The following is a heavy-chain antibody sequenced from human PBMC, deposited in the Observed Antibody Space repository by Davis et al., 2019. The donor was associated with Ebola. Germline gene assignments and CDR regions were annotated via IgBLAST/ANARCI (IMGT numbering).Heavy chain of an antibody. CDR2: IYYSGST. V-gene: IGHV4-61*01. Sequence: SETLSLTCTVSGGSVSSGSYYWSWIRQPPGKGLEWIGYIYYSGSTNYNPSLKSRVTISVDTSKNQFSLKLSSVTAADTAVYYCARDRGIAARFFDYWGQGTLVTVSS. J-gene: IGHJ4*02. D-gene: IGHD6-6*01. CDR1: GGSVSSGSYY. CDR3: ARDRGIAARFFDY.